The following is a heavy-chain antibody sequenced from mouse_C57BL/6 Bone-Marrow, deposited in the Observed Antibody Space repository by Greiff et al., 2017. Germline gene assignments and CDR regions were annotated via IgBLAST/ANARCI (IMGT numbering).Heavy chain of an antibody. J-gene: IGHJ4*01. V-gene: IGHV5-16*01. CDR2: INYDGSST. CDR3: ARGEIYYGNYDYAMDY. Sequence: EVKLVESEGGLVQPGSSMKLSCTASGFTFSDYYMAWVRQVPEKGLEWVANINYDGSSTYYLDSLKSRFIISSDNAKNILYLQMSSLKSEDTATYYCARGEIYYGNYDYAMDYWGQGTSVTVSS. D-gene: IGHD2-1*01. CDR1: GFTFSDYY.